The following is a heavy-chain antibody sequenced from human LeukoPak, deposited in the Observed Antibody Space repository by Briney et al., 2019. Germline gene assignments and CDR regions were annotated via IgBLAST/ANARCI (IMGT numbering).Heavy chain of an antibody. Sequence: LSQTLSLTCSVSGDSITSGDSYWTWIRQPAGRGLEWIGLIYTSGSTKYNPSLKSRITMSLDTSKNQISLQLNSVTAADTAVYYCAREYSHWGQGTLVTVSS. CDR2: IYTSGST. CDR3: AREYSH. CDR1: GDSITSGDSY. V-gene: IGHV4-61*02. J-gene: IGHJ4*02. D-gene: IGHD5-12*01.